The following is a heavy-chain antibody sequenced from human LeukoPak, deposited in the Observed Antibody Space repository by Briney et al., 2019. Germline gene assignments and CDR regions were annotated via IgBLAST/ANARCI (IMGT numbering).Heavy chain of an antibody. Sequence: SETLSLTCTVSGGSISSRHYFWGWIRQPPGNGLEWIGSVYYSGSTYYSPSLKSRVTISVDTSKNQFSLKLSSVTAADTAVYYCASPYCSSISCYDGYYYGMDVWGQGTTVTVSS. CDR2: VYYSGST. CDR3: ASPYCSSISCYDGYYYGMDV. J-gene: IGHJ6*02. CDR1: GGSISSRHYF. D-gene: IGHD2-2*01. V-gene: IGHV4-39*07.